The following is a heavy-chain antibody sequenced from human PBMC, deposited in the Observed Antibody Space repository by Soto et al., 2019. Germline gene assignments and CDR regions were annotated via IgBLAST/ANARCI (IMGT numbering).Heavy chain of an antibody. CDR2: ISYDGSDK. J-gene: IGHJ4*02. CDR1: GFTFSSYG. Sequence: QVQLVESGGGVVQPGRSLRLSCAASGFTFSSYGMHWVRQAPGKGLEWVAVISYDGSDKYYADSVKGRFTISIDNSKNTLYLQMSSVRAEDTAVYYCAKDGLYRWLPGRQFDYWGQGTLVTFSS. D-gene: IGHD2-8*02. V-gene: IGHV3-30*18. CDR3: AKDGLYRWLPGRQFDY.